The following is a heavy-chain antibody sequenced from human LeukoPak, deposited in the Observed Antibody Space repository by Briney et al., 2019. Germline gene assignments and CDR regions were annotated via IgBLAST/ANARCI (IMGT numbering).Heavy chain of an antibody. J-gene: IGHJ3*02. D-gene: IGHD6-6*01. V-gene: IGHV2-70*11. CDR3: ARITAARLYAFDI. CDR1: GFSLSTSGMC. Sequence: SGPTLVNPTQTLTLTCTFSGFSLSTSGMCVSWIRQPPGKALEWLARIDWDDDKYYSTSLKTRLTISKDTSKNQVVLTMTNMDPVDTATYYRARITAARLYAFDIWGQGTMVTVSS. CDR2: IDWDDDK.